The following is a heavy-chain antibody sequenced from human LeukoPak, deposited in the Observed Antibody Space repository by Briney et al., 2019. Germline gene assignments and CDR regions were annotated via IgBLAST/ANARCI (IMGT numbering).Heavy chain of an antibody. Sequence: ASVKVSCKASGYTFTSYAMQWVRQAPGQRLEWMGWINAGNGNTKYSQKFQGRVTITRDTSASTAYMELSSLRSEDTAVYYCARVFPQAGTRRGLDYWGQGTLVTVSS. CDR2: INAGNGNT. D-gene: IGHD6-13*01. CDR1: GYTFTSYA. V-gene: IGHV1-3*01. CDR3: ARVFPQAGTRRGLDY. J-gene: IGHJ4*02.